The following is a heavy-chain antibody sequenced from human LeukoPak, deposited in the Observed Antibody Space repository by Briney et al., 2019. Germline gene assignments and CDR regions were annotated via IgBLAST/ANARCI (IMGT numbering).Heavy chain of an antibody. V-gene: IGHV4-34*01. CDR1: GGSFSGYY. Sequence: SETLSLTCAVYGGSFSGYYWSWIRQPPGKGLEWIGEINHSGSTNYNPSLKSRVAISVDTSKNQFSLKLYSVTAADTAVYYCARSLRQWLVRNTDAFDIWGQGTMVTVSS. CDR2: INHSGST. J-gene: IGHJ3*02. CDR3: ARSLRQWLVRNTDAFDI. D-gene: IGHD6-19*01.